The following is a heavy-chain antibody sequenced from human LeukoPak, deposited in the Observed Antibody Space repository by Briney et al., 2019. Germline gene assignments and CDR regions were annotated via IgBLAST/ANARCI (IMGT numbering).Heavy chain of an antibody. CDR3: ARGLGDSSGYYPFDY. J-gene: IGHJ4*02. CDR1: GGSFSGYY. CDR2: INHSGST. D-gene: IGHD3-22*01. Sequence: SETLSLTCAVYGGSFSGYYWSWIRQPPGKGLEWIGEINHSGSTNYNPSLKSRVTISVDTSKNQFSLKLSSATAADTAVYYCARGLGDSSGYYPFDYWGQGTLVTVSS. V-gene: IGHV4-34*01.